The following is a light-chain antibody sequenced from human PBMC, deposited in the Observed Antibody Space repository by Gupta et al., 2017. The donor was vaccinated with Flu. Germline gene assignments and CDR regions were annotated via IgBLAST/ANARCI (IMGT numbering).Light chain of an antibody. J-gene: IGKJ1*01. CDR2: GAS. Sequence: GERLILSCRAGQSIAANLALYQQKPGQAPRLLISGASTRAAGIPARFSGSGFGTEFTLTVSSLQSEDFGVYYCLQYNKWPRTFGPGTKVEIK. CDR1: QSIAAN. V-gene: IGKV3-15*01. CDR3: LQYNKWPRT.